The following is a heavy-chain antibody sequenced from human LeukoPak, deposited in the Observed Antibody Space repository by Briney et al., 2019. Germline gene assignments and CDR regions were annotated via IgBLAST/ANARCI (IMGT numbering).Heavy chain of an antibody. J-gene: IGHJ4*02. CDR2: ISWNSGSI. Sequence: PGGSLRLSCAASGFTFDDYAMHWVRQAPGKGLEWVSGISWNSGSIGYADSVKGRFTISRDNAKNSLYLQMNSLRAEDTALYYCANIPEDTAMVNGYWGQGTLVTVSS. D-gene: IGHD5-18*01. CDR3: ANIPEDTAMVNGY. CDR1: GFTFDDYA. V-gene: IGHV3-9*01.